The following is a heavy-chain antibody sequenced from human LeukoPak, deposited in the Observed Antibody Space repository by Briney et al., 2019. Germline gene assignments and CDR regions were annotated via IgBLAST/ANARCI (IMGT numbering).Heavy chain of an antibody. Sequence: KPSETLSLTCSVSGGSISSYYWSWIGQPPGKGVEWMGNIYYSGSTNYNSSLKSRVTISVDTSKNQISLKLRSVTAADTAVYYCARKGVSDLYYFDSWGQGTLVTVSS. CDR2: IYYSGST. CDR1: GGSISSYY. J-gene: IGHJ4*02. V-gene: IGHV4-59*08. CDR3: ARKGVSDLYYFDS. D-gene: IGHD3-16*01.